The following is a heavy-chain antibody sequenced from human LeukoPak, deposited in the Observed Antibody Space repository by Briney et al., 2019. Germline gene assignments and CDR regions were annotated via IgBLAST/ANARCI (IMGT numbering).Heavy chain of an antibody. CDR1: GGSIHNYH. J-gene: IGHJ4*02. Sequence: PSETLSLTCSVSGGSIHNYHWSWIRQPPGRGLEWIGYIYYSGSPNYNPSLKSRVTISGDTSKNQFSLNLDFVSAADTAVYYCARGGEVGASLFDYWGQGILVTVSS. D-gene: IGHD1-26*01. CDR2: IYYSGSP. V-gene: IGHV4-59*01. CDR3: ARGGEVGASLFDY.